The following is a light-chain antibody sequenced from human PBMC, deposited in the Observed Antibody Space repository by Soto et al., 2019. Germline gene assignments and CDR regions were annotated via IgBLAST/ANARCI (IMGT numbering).Light chain of an antibody. V-gene: IGKV1-5*03. CDR2: KAS. CDR3: QHYKTYPWT. J-gene: IGKJ1*01. CDR1: QTIDSW. Sequence: DIQMTQSPSTLSASVGDRVTITCRASQTIDSWLAWYQQRPGKPPNLLIYKASSLESGVPSRFSGSGSGTEFTLTISSLQPDDLASYYCQHYKTYPWTFGQGTKVDIK.